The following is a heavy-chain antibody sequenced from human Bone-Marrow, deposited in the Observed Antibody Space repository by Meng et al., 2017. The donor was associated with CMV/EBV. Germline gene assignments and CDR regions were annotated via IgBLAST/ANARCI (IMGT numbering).Heavy chain of an antibody. CDR2: ITASGGST. V-gene: IGHV3-23*01. Sequence: GGSLRLSCAASEFTFSNFAMSWVRLAPGRGLAWVSAITASGGSTYYADSVKGRFTVSRDNFKNTLYLQMNSLRAEDTAVYYCAREGVSSSIDYWGQGTLVTVSS. D-gene: IGHD6-6*01. CDR3: AREGVSSSIDY. J-gene: IGHJ4*02. CDR1: EFTFSNFA.